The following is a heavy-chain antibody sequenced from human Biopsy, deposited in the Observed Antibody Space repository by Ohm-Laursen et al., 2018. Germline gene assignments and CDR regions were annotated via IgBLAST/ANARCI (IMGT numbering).Heavy chain of an antibody. Sequence: GSLRLSCAASGFTFSDYYMNWIRQAPGKGLDWVSSIDSSAASTFYADSVKGRFTISRDNSKNTLFLQMNSLRAADTAIYYCASDLNGDPSAFDYWGQGTPVTVSS. V-gene: IGHV3-53*01. CDR3: ASDLNGDPSAFDY. D-gene: IGHD4-17*01. CDR2: IDSSAAST. J-gene: IGHJ4*02. CDR1: GFTFSDYY.